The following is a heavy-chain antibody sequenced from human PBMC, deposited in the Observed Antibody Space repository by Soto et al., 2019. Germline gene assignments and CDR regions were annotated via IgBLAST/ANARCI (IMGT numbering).Heavy chain of an antibody. CDR2: ISGSGGST. CDR3: AKAGTTVTPTYSYYYMDV. CDR1: GFTFSSYA. D-gene: IGHD4-17*01. Sequence: EVQLLESGGGLVQPGGSLRLSCAASGFTFSSYAMSWVRQAPGKGLEWVSAISGSGGSTYYADSVKGRFTISRDNSKNTLYLQMNSLRAEDTAVYYCAKAGTTVTPTYSYYYMDVWGKGTTVTVSS. J-gene: IGHJ6*03. V-gene: IGHV3-23*01.